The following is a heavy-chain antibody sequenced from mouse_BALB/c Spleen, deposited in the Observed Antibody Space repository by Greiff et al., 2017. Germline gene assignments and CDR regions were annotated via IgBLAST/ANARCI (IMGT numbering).Heavy chain of an antibody. Sequence: EVKLVESGGGLVQPGGSLKLSCAASGFTFSSYTMSWVRQTPEKRLEWVAYISNGGGSTYYPDTVKGRFTISRDNAKNTLYLQMSSLKSEDTAMYYCAGLITTVADWYFDVWGAGTTVTVSS. CDR1: GFTFSSYT. V-gene: IGHV5-12-2*01. CDR2: ISNGGGST. D-gene: IGHD1-1*01. J-gene: IGHJ1*01. CDR3: AGLITTVADWYFDV.